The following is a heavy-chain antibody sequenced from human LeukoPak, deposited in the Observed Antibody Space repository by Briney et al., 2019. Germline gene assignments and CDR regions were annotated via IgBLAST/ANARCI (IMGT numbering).Heavy chain of an antibody. J-gene: IGHJ6*04. V-gene: IGHV1-69*06. CDR2: IIPIFGTA. CDR1: GGTFSSYA. Sequence: SVKVSCKASGGTFSSYAISWVRQAPGQGLEWMGGIIPIFGTANYAQKFQGRVTITADKSTSTASMELSSLRSEDTAVYYCARDSDDILTGYYSGSADYYYYYGMDVWGKGTTVTVSS. CDR3: ARDSDDILTGYYSGSADYYYYYGMDV. D-gene: IGHD3-9*01.